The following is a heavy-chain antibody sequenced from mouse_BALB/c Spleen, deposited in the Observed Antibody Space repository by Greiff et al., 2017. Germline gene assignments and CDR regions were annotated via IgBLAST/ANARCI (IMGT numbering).Heavy chain of an antibody. CDR1: GYTFTSYW. J-gene: IGHJ3*01. D-gene: IGHD2-4*01. V-gene: IGHV1-69*02. CDR2: IYPSDSYT. CDR3: TMEITTGFAY. Sequence: QVQLQQPGAELVRPGASVKLSCKASGYTFTSYWINWVKQRPGQGLEWIGNIYPSDSYTNYNQKFKDKATLTVDKSSSTAYMQLSSPTSEDSAVYYCTMEITTGFAYWGQGTLVTVSA.